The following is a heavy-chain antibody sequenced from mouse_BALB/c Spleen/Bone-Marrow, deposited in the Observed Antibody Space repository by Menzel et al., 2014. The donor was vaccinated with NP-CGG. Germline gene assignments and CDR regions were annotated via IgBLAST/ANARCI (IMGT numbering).Heavy chain of an antibody. CDR1: GISITTGNYR. D-gene: IGHD2-4*01. CDR3: ARGAMITTGYFDY. Sequence: EVQLQQSGPGLVKPSQPVSLTCTVTGISITTGNYRWSWIRQFPGNKLEWIGYIYYSGTITYNPSLTSRTTITRDTSKNQFFLEMNSLTAEDTATYYCARGAMITTGYFDYWGQGTTLTVSS. J-gene: IGHJ2*01. V-gene: IGHV3-5*02. CDR2: IYYSGTI.